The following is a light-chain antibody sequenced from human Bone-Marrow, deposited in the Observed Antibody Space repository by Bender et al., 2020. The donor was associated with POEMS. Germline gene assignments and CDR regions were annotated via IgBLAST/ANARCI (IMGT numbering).Light chain of an antibody. CDR2: DDS. Sequence: SYVLTQAPSVSVAPGQTARIPCEGNNIGIRSVHWYQQKPGQAPVLVIYDDSDRPSGIPERFSGFNSGNTATLTISSIDAGDEADYYCQVWDSSTDQVFGRGTKLTVL. J-gene: IGLJ2*01. CDR1: NIGIRS. CDR3: QVWDSSTDQV. V-gene: IGLV3-21*02.